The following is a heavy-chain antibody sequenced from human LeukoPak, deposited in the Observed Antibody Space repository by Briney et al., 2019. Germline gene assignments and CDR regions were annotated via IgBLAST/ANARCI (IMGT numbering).Heavy chain of an antibody. D-gene: IGHD3-16*02. CDR1: GGSISSGDYY. Sequence: SQTLSLTCTVSGGSISSGDYYWSWIRQPPGKGLEWIGYIYYSGSTYYNPSLKSRVTISVDTSKNQFSLKLSSVTAADTAVYYCARELPYYDYVWGSYRIIDYWGQGTLVTVYS. J-gene: IGHJ4*02. V-gene: IGHV4-30-4*08. CDR3: ARELPYYDYVWGSYRIIDY. CDR2: IYYSGST.